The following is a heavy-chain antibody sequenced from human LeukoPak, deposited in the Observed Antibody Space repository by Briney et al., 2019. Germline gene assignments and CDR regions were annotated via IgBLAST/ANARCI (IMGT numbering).Heavy chain of an antibody. CDR2: IGTAGDT. V-gene: IGHV3-13*01. CDR1: GFTFSSYD. CDR3: ARGGYDSSGYYSNFDY. D-gene: IGHD3-22*01. Sequence: GGSLRLSCAASGFTFSSYDMNWVRQATGKGLEWVSAIGTAGDTYYPGSVKGRFTISRENAKNSLYLQMNSLRAGDTAVYYCARGGYDSSGYYSNFDYWGQGTLVTVSS. J-gene: IGHJ4*02.